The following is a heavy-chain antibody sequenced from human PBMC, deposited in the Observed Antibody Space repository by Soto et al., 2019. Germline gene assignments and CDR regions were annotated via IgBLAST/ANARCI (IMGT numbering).Heavy chain of an antibody. CDR3: AGDTMLSSSWSQPAPCFGD. V-gene: IGHV1-18*01. Sequence: QVQLVQSGAEVKKPGASVKVSCKASGYTFTSYGISWVRQAPGQGLEWMGWISAYNGNTNYAQKLQGRVTMTTDTPTSTAYRERRRLRSDDTAVYYCAGDTMLSSSWSQPAPCFGDWGQGTLVTVSS. CDR2: ISAYNGNT. CDR1: GYTFTSYG. J-gene: IGHJ4*02. D-gene: IGHD6-13*01.